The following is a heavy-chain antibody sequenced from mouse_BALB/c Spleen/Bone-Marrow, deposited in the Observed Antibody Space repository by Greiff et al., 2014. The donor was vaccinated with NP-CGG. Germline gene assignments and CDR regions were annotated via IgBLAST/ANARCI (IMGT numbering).Heavy chain of an antibody. V-gene: IGHV1S29*02. D-gene: IGHD2-2*01. CDR3: ARIYYGYEFTY. Sequence: VQLQQSGPELLKPGASVKISCKASGYTFTDYNMHWVKQSHGKSLEWIGYIYPYNGVTAYNQKFKSKATLTVDNSSSTAYMEFRSLTSEDSEVYYCARIYYGYEFTYWGQGTLVTVSA. CDR2: IYPYNGVT. CDR1: GYTFTDYN. J-gene: IGHJ3*01.